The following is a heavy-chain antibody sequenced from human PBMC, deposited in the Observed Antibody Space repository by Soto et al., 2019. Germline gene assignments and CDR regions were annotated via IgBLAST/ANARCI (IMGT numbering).Heavy chain of an antibody. CDR3: ARVPDY. V-gene: IGHV4-59*12. Sequence: SETLSLTCTVSGGSINGFSWSWLRQPPGKGLEWIGYMYHSGSTYNNPSLKSRVTISIDRSKNQFSLKLTSVTAADTAVYYCARVPDYWGQGILVTVSS. CDR1: GGSINGFS. J-gene: IGHJ4*02. CDR2: MYHSGST. D-gene: IGHD2-2*01.